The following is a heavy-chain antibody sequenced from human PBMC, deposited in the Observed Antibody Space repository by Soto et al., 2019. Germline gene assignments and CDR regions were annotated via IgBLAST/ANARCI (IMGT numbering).Heavy chain of an antibody. CDR3: ARQRIVGATIYFDY. Sequence: SETLSLTCTVSGGSVSSGSYYWSWIRQPPGKGLEWIGYIYYSASTNYNPSLKSRVTISVDTSKNQFSLKLSSVTAADTAVYYCARQRIVGATIYFDYWGQGTLVTVSS. CDR1: GGSVSSGSYY. D-gene: IGHD1-26*01. V-gene: IGHV4-61*01. J-gene: IGHJ4*02. CDR2: IYYSAST.